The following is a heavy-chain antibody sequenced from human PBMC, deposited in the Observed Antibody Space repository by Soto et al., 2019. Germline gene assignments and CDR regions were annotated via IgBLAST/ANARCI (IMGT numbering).Heavy chain of an antibody. V-gene: IGHV1-8*01. CDR2: MNPNSGNT. Sequence: ASVKVSCKASGYTFTSYDINWVRQATGQGLEWMGWMNPNSGNTGYAQKFQGRVTMTRNTSISTAYMELSSLRSEDTAVYYCARGPYDFWSGYYTRRSYNWFDPWGQGTLVTVSS. CDR3: ARGPYDFWSGYYTRRSYNWFDP. D-gene: IGHD3-3*01. J-gene: IGHJ5*02. CDR1: GYTFTSYD.